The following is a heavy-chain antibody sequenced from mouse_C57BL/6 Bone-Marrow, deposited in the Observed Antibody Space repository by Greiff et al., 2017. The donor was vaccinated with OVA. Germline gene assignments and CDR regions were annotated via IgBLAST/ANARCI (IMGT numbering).Heavy chain of an antibody. CDR1: GFSLTSYA. J-gene: IGHJ4*01. Sequence: QVQLKESGPGLVAPSQSLSITCTVSGFSLTSYAISWVRQPPGKGLEWLGVIWTGGGTNYNSALKSRLSISKDNSKSQVFLKMNSLQTDDTARYYCARNVGGFGWLLHYYAMDYWGQGTSVTVSS. D-gene: IGHD2-3*01. CDR3: ARNVGGFGWLLHYYAMDY. V-gene: IGHV2-9-1*01. CDR2: IWTGGGT.